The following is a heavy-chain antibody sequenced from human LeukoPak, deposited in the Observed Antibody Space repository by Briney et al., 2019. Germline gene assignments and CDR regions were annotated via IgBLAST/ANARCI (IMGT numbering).Heavy chain of an antibody. CDR2: INHSGST. Sequence: SETLSLTCAVYGGSFSGYYWSWIRQPPGKGLEWIGEINHSGSTNYNPSLKSRVTISVDTSKNQFSLKLSSVTAADTAVYYCAIDDNGDYVLTYWGQGTLVTVSS. CDR3: AIDDNGDYVLTY. V-gene: IGHV4-34*01. J-gene: IGHJ4*02. D-gene: IGHD4-17*01. CDR1: GGSFSGYY.